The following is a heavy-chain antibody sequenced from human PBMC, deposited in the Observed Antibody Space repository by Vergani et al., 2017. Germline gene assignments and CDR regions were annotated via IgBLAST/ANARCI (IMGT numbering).Heavy chain of an antibody. CDR2: IRYDGSNK. CDR3: ARDRSTSLDN. J-gene: IGHJ4*02. Sequence: QVQLVESGGGVVQPGGSLRLSCAASGFTFSSYGMHWVRQAPGKGLEWVAFIRYDGSNKYYADSVKGRFTISRDNSKNTLYLQMNSLRAEDTAVYYCARDRSTSLDNWGQGTLVTVSS. D-gene: IGHD3-16*02. CDR1: GFTFSSYG. V-gene: IGHV3-30*02.